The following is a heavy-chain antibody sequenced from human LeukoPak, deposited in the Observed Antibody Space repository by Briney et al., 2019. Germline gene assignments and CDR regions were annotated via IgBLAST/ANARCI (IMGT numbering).Heavy chain of an antibody. CDR2: IYTSGST. CDR1: GGSISSYY. CDR3: ARDKVDYYYDSSGWFDP. Sequence: SETLSLTCTVPGGSISSYYWSWIRQPAGKGLEWIGRIYTSGSTNYNPSLKSRVTMSVDTSKNQFSLKLSSVTAADTAVYYCARDKVDYYYDSSGWFDPWGQGTLVTLSS. J-gene: IGHJ5*02. D-gene: IGHD3-22*01. V-gene: IGHV4-4*07.